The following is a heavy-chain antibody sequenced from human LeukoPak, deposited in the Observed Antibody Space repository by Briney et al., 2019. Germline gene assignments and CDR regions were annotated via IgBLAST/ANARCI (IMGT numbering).Heavy chain of an antibody. CDR2: ISYSGGT. CDR1: GGSISSSSYY. J-gene: IGHJ4*02. CDR3: ARQSLDILTSLYYFDY. D-gene: IGHD3-9*01. V-gene: IGHV4-39*01. Sequence: SETLSLTCTVSGGSISSSSYYWGWIRQPPGQGLEWIGSISYSGGTSYNPSLQSRVTISVDTSKNQFSLKLSSVTAADTAVYYCARQSLDILTSLYYFDYWGQGTLVTVSS.